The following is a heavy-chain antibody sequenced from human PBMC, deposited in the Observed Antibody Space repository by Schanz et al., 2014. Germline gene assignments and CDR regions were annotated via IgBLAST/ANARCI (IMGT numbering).Heavy chain of an antibody. CDR2: ISSSGTTI. J-gene: IGHJ6*02. Sequence: VQLVESGGGVVQPGRSLRLSCAAYGFTLSSYAMHWVRQAPGKGLEWVSYISSSGTTIYYADSVKGRFTISRDNAKNSLFLQMNSLRVEDTAVYYCAKGMGYCSGGTCYDYYYYGLDVWGQGTTVTVSS. CDR1: GFTLSSYA. D-gene: IGHD2-15*01. CDR3: AKGMGYCSGGTCYDYYYYGLDV. V-gene: IGHV3-48*01.